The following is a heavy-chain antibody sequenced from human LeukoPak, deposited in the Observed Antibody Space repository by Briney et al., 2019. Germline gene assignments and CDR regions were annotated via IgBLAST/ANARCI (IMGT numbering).Heavy chain of an antibody. V-gene: IGHV3-53*01. CDR2: IYSGGTI. J-gene: IGHJ1*01. CDR3: PGSASFDMSFQH. CDR1: GFTVGTNY. D-gene: IGHD1-26*01. Sequence: PGGSLRLSCAASGFTVGTNYMTWVRQPPGKGLEWVSIIYSGGTIYNADYVKGRFTISKDNSKNTLSLQITSLRAEDTAVNYSPGSASFDMSFQHWGQGTLVTVSS.